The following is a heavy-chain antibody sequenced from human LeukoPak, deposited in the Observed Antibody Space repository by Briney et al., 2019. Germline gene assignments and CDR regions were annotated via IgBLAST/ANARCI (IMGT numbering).Heavy chain of an antibody. CDR1: GYTFTSYY. CDR2: INPSGGST. D-gene: IGHD6-19*01. V-gene: IGHV1-46*01. J-gene: IGHJ5*02. CDR3: ARGWSIAVAGPYNWFDP. Sequence: GASVKVSCKASGYTFTSYYMHWVRQAPGQGLERMGIINPSGGSTSYAQKFQGRVTMTRDTSTSTVYMELSSLRSEDTAVYYCARGWSIAVAGPYNWFDPWGQGTLVTVSS.